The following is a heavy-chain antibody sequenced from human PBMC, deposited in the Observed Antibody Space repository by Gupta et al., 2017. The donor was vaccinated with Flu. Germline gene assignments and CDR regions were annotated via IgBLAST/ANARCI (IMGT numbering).Heavy chain of an antibody. CDR3: AKDTGVVPAAIDY. J-gene: IGHJ4*02. CDR1: LDDYA. V-gene: IGHV3-9*01. D-gene: IGHD2-2*01. CDR2: ISWNSGSI. Sequence: LDDYAMHWVRQAPGKGLEWVSGISWNSGSIGYADSVKGRFTISRDNAKNSLYLQMNSLRAEDTALYYCAKDTGVVPAAIDYWGQGTLVTVSS.